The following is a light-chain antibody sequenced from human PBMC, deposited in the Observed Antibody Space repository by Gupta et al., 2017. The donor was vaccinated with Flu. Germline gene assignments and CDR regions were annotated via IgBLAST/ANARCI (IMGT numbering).Light chain of an antibody. V-gene: IGKV1-5*03. CDR2: EAS. Sequence: IKMPQPPSTLSAVVGDRVTITCRASQNINKWLAWYQQKPGKAPRLLIYEASTLESGVPSRFNGGGSGTEFTLTISSLQPHDVAIFYCQQYNAYPLTFGGGTAVEIK. CDR3: QQYNAYPLT. CDR1: QNINKW. J-gene: IGKJ4*01.